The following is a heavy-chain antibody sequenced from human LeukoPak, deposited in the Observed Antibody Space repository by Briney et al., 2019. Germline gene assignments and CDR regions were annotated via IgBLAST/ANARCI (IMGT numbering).Heavy chain of an antibody. Sequence: PSETLSLTCAVYGGSFSGYYWSWIRQPPGKGLEWIGEINHSGSTNYNPSLKSRVTISVDTSKNQFSLKLSSVTAADTAVYYCARGRYCSSTSCPNYFDYWGQGTLVTVSS. CDR1: GGSFSGYY. CDR3: ARGRYCSSTSCPNYFDY. J-gene: IGHJ4*02. CDR2: INHSGST. D-gene: IGHD2-2*01. V-gene: IGHV4-34*01.